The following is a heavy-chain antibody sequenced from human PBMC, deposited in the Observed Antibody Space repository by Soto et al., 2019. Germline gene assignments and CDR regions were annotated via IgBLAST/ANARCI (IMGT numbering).Heavy chain of an antibody. V-gene: IGHV1-69*01. J-gene: IGHJ4*02. Sequence: QEQLVQSGAEVKKPGSSVKVSCKASGGLFSSYRISWVRQVPGQGLEWMGGIIPVFQTAYYTQRFQGRVTITADEYTNTAYMEQRSMSSYDTAIDYCSGGGSFYTWFNEFWGQGTLVTVSS. D-gene: IGHD3-3*01. CDR1: GGLFSSYR. CDR3: SGGGSFYTWFNEF. CDR2: IIPVFQTA.